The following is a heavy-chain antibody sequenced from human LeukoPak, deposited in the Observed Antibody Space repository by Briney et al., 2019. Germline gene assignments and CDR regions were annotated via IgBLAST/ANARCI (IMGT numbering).Heavy chain of an antibody. CDR1: GNSISNYA. V-gene: IGHV1-69*13. Sequence: SVKVSCKASGNSISNYAVSWVRQAPGQGFEWMGGIIPIFGTADYAQKFQGRVTITADQSTSTTYMALSSLKSEDTATYYCTTRACHAGGFSSSFYYYYGLHFWGQGTTVSVSS. CDR2: IIPIFGTA. D-gene: IGHD3-16*01. CDR3: TTRACHAGGFSSSFYYYYGLHF. J-gene: IGHJ6*02.